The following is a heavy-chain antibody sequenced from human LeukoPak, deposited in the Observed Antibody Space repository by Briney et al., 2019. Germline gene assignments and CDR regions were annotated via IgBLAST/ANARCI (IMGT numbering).Heavy chain of an antibody. CDR1: GFTFNNYA. Sequence: GGSLRLSCAASGFTFNNYAMHWVRQAPGKGLEWVSTISDSGDTTYYADSVKGRFTISRDNLKNTLYVQMNSLRVEDTAVYYCAKGHSAHGTGFDYWGQGTLVIVSS. V-gene: IGHV3-23*01. CDR2: ISDSGDTT. J-gene: IGHJ4*02. D-gene: IGHD1-1*01. CDR3: AKGHSAHGTGFDY.